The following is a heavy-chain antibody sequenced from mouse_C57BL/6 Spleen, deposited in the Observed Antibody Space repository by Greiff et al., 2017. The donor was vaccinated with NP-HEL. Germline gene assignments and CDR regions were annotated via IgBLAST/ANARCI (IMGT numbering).Heavy chain of an antibody. J-gene: IGHJ2*01. CDR2: IHPNSGST. CDR1: GYTFTSYW. Sequence: QVHVKQPGAELVKPGASVKLSCKASGYTFTSYWMHWVKQRPGQGLEWIGMIHPNSGSTNYNEKFKSKATLTVDKSSSTAYMQLSSLTSEDSAVYYCARYGVPRFDYWGQGTTLTVSS. V-gene: IGHV1-64*01. D-gene: IGHD1-1*02. CDR3: ARYGVPRFDY.